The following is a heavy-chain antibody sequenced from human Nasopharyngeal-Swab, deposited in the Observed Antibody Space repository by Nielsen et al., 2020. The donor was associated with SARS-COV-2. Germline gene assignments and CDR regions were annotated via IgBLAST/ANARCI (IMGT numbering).Heavy chain of an antibody. J-gene: IGHJ6*02. Sequence: GSLKISCAASGFTVSSNYMSWVRQAPGKGLEWVSVIYSSGSTYYADSVKGRFTISRHNSKNTLYLQMNSLRAEDTAVYYCARQGPHYYYYGMDVWGQGTTVTVSS. CDR1: GFTVSSNY. CDR2: IYSSGST. V-gene: IGHV3-53*04. CDR3: ARQGPHYYYYGMDV.